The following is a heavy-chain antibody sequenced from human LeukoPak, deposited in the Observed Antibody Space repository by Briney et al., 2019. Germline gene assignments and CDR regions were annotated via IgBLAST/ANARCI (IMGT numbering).Heavy chain of an antibody. D-gene: IGHD3-22*01. CDR3: ARWYYYDSSGYYESAFDI. J-gene: IGHJ3*02. V-gene: IGHV4-39*01. CDR1: GGSISSSSYY. Sequence: SETLSLTCTVSGGSISSSSYYWGWIRQPPGKGLEWIGSIYYSGSTYYNPSPKSRVTISVDTSKNQFSLKLSSVTAADTAVYYCARWYYYDSSGYYESAFDIWGQGTMVTVSS. CDR2: IYYSGST.